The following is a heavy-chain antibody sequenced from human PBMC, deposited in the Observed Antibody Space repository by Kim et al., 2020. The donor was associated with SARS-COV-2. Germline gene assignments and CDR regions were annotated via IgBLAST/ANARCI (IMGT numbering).Heavy chain of an antibody. J-gene: IGHJ6*02. CDR2: IGSSGRPI. V-gene: IGHV3-11*01. Sequence: GGSLRLSCAASGFTFSDYYMSWVRQAPGKGLEWVSYIGSSGRPIYYPDSVKGRFTISSDNSNNSLYLPMTSLRAEDAALSYCARNYRPGYYYGKDDCGQG. CDR1: GFTFSDYY. CDR3: ARNYRPGYYYGKDD. D-gene: IGHD3-10*01.